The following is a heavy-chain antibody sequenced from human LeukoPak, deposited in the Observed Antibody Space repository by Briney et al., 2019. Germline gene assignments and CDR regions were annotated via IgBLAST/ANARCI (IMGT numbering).Heavy chain of an antibody. CDR3: ARDSAQPKRIYQLSSGGWFDP. V-gene: IGHV4-30-4*01. CDR1: GGSINSGDYY. J-gene: IGHJ5*02. D-gene: IGHD2-2*01. Sequence: SQTLSLTCTVSGGSINSGDYYWSWIRQPPGKGLGWIGYIYYSGSTYYNPSLKSRVSISVDTSKNQFSLKLSSLTAADTAVYYCARDSAQPKRIYQLSSGGWFDPWGQGSLVTVSP. CDR2: IYYSGST.